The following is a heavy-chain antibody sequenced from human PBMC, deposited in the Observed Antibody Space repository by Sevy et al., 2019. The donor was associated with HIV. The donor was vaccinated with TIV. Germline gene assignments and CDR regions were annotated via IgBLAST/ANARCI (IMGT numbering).Heavy chain of an antibody. CDR1: GGSFSGYY. Sequence: SETLSLTCAVYGGSFSGYYWSWIRQPPGKGLERIGEINHSGSTNYNPSLKSRVTISVDTSKNQFSLKLSSVTAADTAVYYCARGPTPYQLLPKAGWFDPWGQGTLVTVSS. V-gene: IGHV4-34*01. D-gene: IGHD2-2*01. J-gene: IGHJ5*02. CDR2: INHSGST. CDR3: ARGPTPYQLLPKAGWFDP.